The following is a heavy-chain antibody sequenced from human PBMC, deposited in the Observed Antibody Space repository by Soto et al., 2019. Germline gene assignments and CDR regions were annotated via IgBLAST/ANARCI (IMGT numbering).Heavy chain of an antibody. Sequence: PSETLSLTCAVYGGSFSGYYWSWIRQPPGKGLEWIGEINHSGSINYNPSLKSRVTISVDTSKNQFSLKLSSVTAADTAVYYCARLDWNYYYYYGKDVWGQRTTVTVSS. D-gene: IGHD1-1*01. V-gene: IGHV4-34*01. CDR1: GGSFSGYY. CDR3: ARLDWNYYYYYGKDV. CDR2: INHSGSI. J-gene: IGHJ6*02.